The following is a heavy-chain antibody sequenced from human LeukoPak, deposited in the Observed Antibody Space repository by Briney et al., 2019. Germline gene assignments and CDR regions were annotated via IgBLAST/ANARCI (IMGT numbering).Heavy chain of an antibody. CDR1: GGSVSSSRYY. CDR2: IYHGSA. Sequence: PSETLSLTCTVSGGSVSSSRYYWTWIRQPPGKGLEWIGYIYHGSATYNPSLESRVTKSMDTSKNQFSLKVTSVTAADTAVYYCAREGGRQWLVSGTLDSWGQGTLVTVSS. V-gene: IGHV4-61*01. CDR3: AREGGRQWLVSGTLDS. J-gene: IGHJ5*01. D-gene: IGHD6-19*01.